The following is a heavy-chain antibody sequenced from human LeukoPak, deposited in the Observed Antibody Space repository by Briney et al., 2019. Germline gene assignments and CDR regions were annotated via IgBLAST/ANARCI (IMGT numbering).Heavy chain of an antibody. D-gene: IGHD2-15*01. J-gene: IGHJ4*02. CDR3: AKEGDGSCYDY. CDR2: IYYSGST. Sequence: SETLSLTCTVSGGSISSSSYYWGWIRQPPGKGLEWSGSIYYSGSTYYNPSLKSRVTISVDTSKNQFSLKLSSVTAADTAVYYCAKEGDGSCYDYWGQGTLVTVSS. V-gene: IGHV4-39*07. CDR1: GGSISSSSYY.